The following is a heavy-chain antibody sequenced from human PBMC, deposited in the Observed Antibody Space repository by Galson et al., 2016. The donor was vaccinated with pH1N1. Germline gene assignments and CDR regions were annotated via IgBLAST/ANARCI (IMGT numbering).Heavy chain of an antibody. J-gene: IGHJ4*02. CDR3: TRDLGRLRDY. CDR1: GYTFTRYY. V-gene: IGHV1-46*03. CDR2: IDPSDGGT. D-gene: IGHD1-26*01. Sequence: SCKASGYTFTRYYFHWVRQAPGQGLERMGVIDPSDGGTTYAQKFQARVTMTRDTSTSTVYVEVYSLKSEDTAVYYCTRDLGRLRDYWGQGTLVTVSS.